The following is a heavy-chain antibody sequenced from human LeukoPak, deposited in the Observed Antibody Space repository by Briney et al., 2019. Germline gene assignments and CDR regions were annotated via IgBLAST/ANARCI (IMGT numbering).Heavy chain of an antibody. Sequence: ASVKVSCKASGYSXTGNYMHGVRQAPGQGLEWMGWIHGNSGATKFAQTFQGRVAMTRDTSISTAYMELSSLRSDDTAVYYCASRGYSDYDPDCWGQGTLVTVSS. D-gene: IGHD5-12*01. V-gene: IGHV1-2*02. CDR2: IHGNSGAT. J-gene: IGHJ4*02. CDR3: ASRGYSDYDPDC. CDR1: GYSXTGNY.